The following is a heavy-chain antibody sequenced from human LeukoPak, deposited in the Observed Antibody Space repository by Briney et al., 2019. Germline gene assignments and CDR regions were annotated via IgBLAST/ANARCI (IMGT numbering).Heavy chain of an antibody. V-gene: IGHV4-39*01. CDR3: AKCMGTWWEPTFDP. CDR2: IYYSGST. J-gene: IGHJ5*02. D-gene: IGHD1-26*01. Sequence: PSETLSLTCTVSGGSISSSSYYWGWIRQPPGKGLEWIGSIYYSGSTYYNPSLKSRVTISVDTSKNQFSLKLSSVTAADTAVYYCAKCMGTWWEPTFDPWGQGTLVTVSS. CDR1: GGSISSSSYY.